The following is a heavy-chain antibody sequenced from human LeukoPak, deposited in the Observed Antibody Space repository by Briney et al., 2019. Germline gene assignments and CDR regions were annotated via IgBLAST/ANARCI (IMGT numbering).Heavy chain of an antibody. CDR3: ARDVGDGYSLFDY. CDR2: IKQDGSEK. J-gene: IGHJ4*02. D-gene: IGHD5-24*01. V-gene: IGHV3-7*01. CDR1: GFTFRSYW. Sequence: GGSLRLSCAASGFTFRSYWMSWVRQAPGKGLEWVANIKQDGSEKYYVDSVRGRFTISRDNAKNSLYLQMNSLRAEDTAVYYCARDVGDGYSLFDYWGQGTLVTVSS.